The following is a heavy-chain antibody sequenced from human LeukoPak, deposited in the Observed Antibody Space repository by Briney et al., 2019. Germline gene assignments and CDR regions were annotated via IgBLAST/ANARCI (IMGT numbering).Heavy chain of an antibody. J-gene: IGHJ5*02. Sequence: ASVKVSCKASGYTFTSYDINWVRQATGQGLEWMGWMNPNSGNTGYAQKFQGRVTMTRNTSISTAYMELSSLRSEDTAVYYCARDGAITIFGVVPYNWFDPWGQGTLVTVSS. V-gene: IGHV1-8*01. D-gene: IGHD3-3*01. CDR2: MNPNSGNT. CDR3: ARDGAITIFGVVPYNWFDP. CDR1: GYTFTSYD.